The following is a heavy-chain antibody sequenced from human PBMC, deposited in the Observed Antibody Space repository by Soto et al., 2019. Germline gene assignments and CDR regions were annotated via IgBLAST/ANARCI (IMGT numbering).Heavy chain of an antibody. J-gene: IGHJ5*02. CDR2: IYPGDSDT. CDR1: GYSFIDYW. D-gene: IGHD6-6*01. Sequence: GESLKISCQGSGYSFIDYWIGWVRQVPGKGLEWMGVIYPGDSDTRYSPSFQGQVTISADKSISTAYLQWSSLKASDTAMYYCARQVYSSSDWFDPWGQGTLVTVSS. CDR3: ARQVYSSSDWFDP. V-gene: IGHV5-51*01.